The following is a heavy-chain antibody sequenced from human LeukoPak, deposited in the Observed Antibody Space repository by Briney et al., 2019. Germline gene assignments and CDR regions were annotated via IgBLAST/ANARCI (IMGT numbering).Heavy chain of an antibody. D-gene: IGHD4/OR15-4a*01. J-gene: IGHJ4*02. Sequence: GGSLRLSCAASGFTFSSYVMSWVRQAPGKGLEWVSAISGSGGSTYYADSVKGRFTVSRDNSKNTLYLQMNSLRAEETAVYYCAKDAKYVFFDYWGQGTLVTVSS. V-gene: IGHV3-23*01. CDR2: ISGSGGST. CDR3: AKDAKYVFFDY. CDR1: GFTFSSYV.